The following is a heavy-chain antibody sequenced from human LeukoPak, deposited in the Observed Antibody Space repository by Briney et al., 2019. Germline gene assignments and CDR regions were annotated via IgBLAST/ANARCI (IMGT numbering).Heavy chain of an antibody. Sequence: GGSLRLSWVAAGFSFSDSTMSWVRQAAGRGLEWVAKMKEDGSDENYVDSVKGRFTISRDNARNSLHLQMNSLRVEDTAVYFCARGGAGGGYFPTWGQGILVIVSS. D-gene: IGHD3-16*01. CDR2: MKEDGSDE. CDR3: ARGGAGGGYFPT. CDR1: GFSFSDST. J-gene: IGHJ1*01. V-gene: IGHV3-7*01.